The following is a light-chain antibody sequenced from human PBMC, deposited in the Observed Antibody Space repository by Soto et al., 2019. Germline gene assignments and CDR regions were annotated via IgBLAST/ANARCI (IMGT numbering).Light chain of an antibody. CDR1: QSVGRY. J-gene: IGKJ2*01. Sequence: EIVLTQSPATLSLSPGERATLSCRASQSVGRYLAWYQQKPGQAPRLLIYDVSNRATGIPARFSGSGSGTDFTLTISSLEPEDFAIYYCQQRGNWPQTFGQGTKLEIK. CDR2: DVS. CDR3: QQRGNWPQT. V-gene: IGKV3-11*01.